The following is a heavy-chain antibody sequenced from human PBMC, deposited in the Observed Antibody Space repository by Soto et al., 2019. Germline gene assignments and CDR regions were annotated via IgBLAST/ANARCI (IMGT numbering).Heavy chain of an antibody. V-gene: IGHV1-69*12. CDR3: ARAQITFGGVIVRPTQFDP. J-gene: IGHJ5*02. D-gene: IGHD3-16*02. Sequence: QVQLVQSGAEVKKPGSSVKVSCKASGGTFSSYAISWVRQAPGQGLEWMGGIIPIFGTANYAQKFQGRVTITADESTSTAYMELSSLRSEDTAVYYCARAQITFGGVIVRPTQFDPWGQGTLVTVSS. CDR2: IIPIFGTA. CDR1: GGTFSSYA.